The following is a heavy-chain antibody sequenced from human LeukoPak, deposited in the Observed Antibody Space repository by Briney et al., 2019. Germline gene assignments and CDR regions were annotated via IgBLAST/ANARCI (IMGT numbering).Heavy chain of an antibody. CDR2: ISYDGSKK. J-gene: IGHJ6*02. CDR3: ARGGDFWSGYKTHEYGLDV. Sequence: GRSLRLSCAASGFNFSSYAMHWVRQAPGKGLEWVAVISYDGSKKYHADSVKGRFTISRDNSNKMQYLEMDSLRADDTAVYYCARGGDFWSGYKTHEYGLDVWGQGTTVTVSS. CDR1: GFNFSSYA. D-gene: IGHD3-3*01. V-gene: IGHV3-30-3*01.